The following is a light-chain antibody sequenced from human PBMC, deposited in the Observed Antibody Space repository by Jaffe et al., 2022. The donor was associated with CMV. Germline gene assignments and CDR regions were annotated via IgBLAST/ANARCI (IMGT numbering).Light chain of an antibody. CDR1: KLGDKY. V-gene: IGLV3-1*01. J-gene: IGLJ2*01. CDR3: QAWDSSAALV. CDR2: QGS. Sequence: SYEVTQPSSVSVSPGQTASITCSGDKLGDKYVCWYQQKPGQSPVLVIYQGSKRPSGIPERFSGSDSGNTATLTISGTQAVDEADYYCQAWDSSAALVFGGGTKLTVL.